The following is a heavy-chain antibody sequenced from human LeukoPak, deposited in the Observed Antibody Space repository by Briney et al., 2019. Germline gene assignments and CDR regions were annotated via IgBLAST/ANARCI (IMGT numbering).Heavy chain of an antibody. V-gene: IGHV1-8*01. D-gene: IGHD2-15*01. Sequence: ASVTVSCKASGYTFTSYDINWVRQAPGQGLEWMGWMNPNSGNTGYAQKFQGRVTMTRNTSISTAYMELSSLRSEDTAVYYCARGSEVVAATYYYYGMDVWGQGTTVTVSS. CDR2: MNPNSGNT. J-gene: IGHJ6*02. CDR3: ARGSEVVAATYYYYGMDV. CDR1: GYTFTSYD.